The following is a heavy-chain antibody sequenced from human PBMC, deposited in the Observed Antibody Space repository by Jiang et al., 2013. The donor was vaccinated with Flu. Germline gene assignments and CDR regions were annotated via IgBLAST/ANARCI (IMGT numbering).Heavy chain of an antibody. CDR1: DYA. CDR3: TRDLVRDVILIPATSFDH. Sequence: DYAMSWFRQAPREGGVEWVGFIRSKLYHGTTDYAASVKGRFTISRDDSKSIAYLQMSSLKTEDTAVYYCTRDLVRDVILIPATSFDHWGQGALVTVSS. V-gene: IGHV3-49*03. CDR2: IRSKLYHGTT. J-gene: IGHJ4*02. D-gene: IGHD2-2*01.